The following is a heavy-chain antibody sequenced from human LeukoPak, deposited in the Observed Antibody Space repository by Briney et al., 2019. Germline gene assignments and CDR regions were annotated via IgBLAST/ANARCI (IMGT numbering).Heavy chain of an antibody. V-gene: IGHV4-34*01. CDR3: ARGGQVPGYCSSTSCYVRNWFDP. CDR2: INHSGST. J-gene: IGHJ5*02. Sequence: SETLALTCAVYGGSFSGYYWIWIRQPPGKGLEWIGEINHSGSTNYNPSLKSRVTISVDTSKNQFSLKLSSVTAADTAVYYCARGGQVPGYCSSTSCYVRNWFDPWGQGTLVTVSS. D-gene: IGHD2-2*01. CDR1: GGSFSGYY.